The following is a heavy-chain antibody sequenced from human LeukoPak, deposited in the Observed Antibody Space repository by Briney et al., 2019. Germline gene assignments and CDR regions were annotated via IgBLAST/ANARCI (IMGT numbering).Heavy chain of an antibody. Sequence: PSETLSLTCTVSGYSISSGYYWGWIRQPPGKGLEWIGSIYHSGSTYYNPSLKSRVTISVDTSKNQFSLKRSSVTAADTAVYYCVRGLDSSSYVDSWGQGTLVTVSS. D-gene: IGHD6-13*01. CDR1: GYSISSGYY. CDR2: IYHSGST. CDR3: VRGLDSSSYVDS. V-gene: IGHV4-38-2*02. J-gene: IGHJ4*02.